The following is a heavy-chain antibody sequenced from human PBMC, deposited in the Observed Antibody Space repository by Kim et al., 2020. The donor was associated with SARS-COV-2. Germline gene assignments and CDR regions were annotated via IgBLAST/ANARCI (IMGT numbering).Heavy chain of an antibody. CDR3: ARDRIYGGSGSYYNKNPYGMDV. J-gene: IGHJ6*02. D-gene: IGHD3-10*01. Sequence: SETLSLTCTVSGGSISSGGYYWSWIRQHPGKGLEWIGYIYYSGSTYYNPSLKSRVTISVDTSKNQFSLKLSSVTAADTAVYYCARDRIYGGSGSYYNKNPYGMDVWGQGTTVTVSS. V-gene: IGHV4-31*03. CDR2: IYYSGST. CDR1: GGSISSGGYY.